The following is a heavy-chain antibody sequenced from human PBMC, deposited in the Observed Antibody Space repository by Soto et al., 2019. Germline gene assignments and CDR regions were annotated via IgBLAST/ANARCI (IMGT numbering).Heavy chain of an antibody. V-gene: IGHV1-3*01. J-gene: IGHJ4*02. Sequence: ASVKVSCTDCGYTFTSYAMHWVRQAPGQRLEWMGWINAGNGNTKYSQKFQGRVTITRDTSASTAYMELSSLRSEDTAVYYCARSIVVVTALDYWGQGTLVTVSS. CDR2: INAGNGNT. CDR1: GYTFTSYA. D-gene: IGHD2-21*02. CDR3: ARSIVVVTALDY.